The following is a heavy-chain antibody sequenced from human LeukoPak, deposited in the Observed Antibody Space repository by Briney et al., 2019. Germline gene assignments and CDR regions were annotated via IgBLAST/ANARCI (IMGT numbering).Heavy chain of an antibody. Sequence: GGSLMLSCAASGFTFSRYWMHWVRQAPGKGLVWVSRIKSDGSTNYADSVKGRFTISRDNAKNTVSLQMNSLRAEDTGVYYCARAPAEIGGYYPEYFRHWGQGTLVTVSS. J-gene: IGHJ1*01. V-gene: IGHV3-74*01. D-gene: IGHD3-22*01. CDR3: ARAPAEIGGYYPEYFRH. CDR2: IKSDGST. CDR1: GFTFSRYW.